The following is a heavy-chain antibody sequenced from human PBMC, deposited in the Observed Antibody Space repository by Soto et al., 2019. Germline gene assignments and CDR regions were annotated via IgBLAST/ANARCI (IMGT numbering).Heavy chain of an antibody. D-gene: IGHD3-10*01. Sequence: QVQLQESGPGLVKPSQTLSLTCTVSGGSISSGDYYWSWIRQPPGKGLEWIGYIYYSGSTYYNPSLKSRVTISVDTSKNQFSLKLSSVTAADTAVYYCARGGVVRGADYGMDVWGQGTTVTVSS. CDR2: IYYSGST. CDR3: ARGGVVRGADYGMDV. V-gene: IGHV4-30-4*01. CDR1: GGSISSGDYY. J-gene: IGHJ6*02.